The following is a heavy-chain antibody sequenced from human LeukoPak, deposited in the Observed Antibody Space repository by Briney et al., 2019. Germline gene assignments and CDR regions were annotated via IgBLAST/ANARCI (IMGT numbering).Heavy chain of an antibody. J-gene: IGHJ6*02. Sequence: GGSLRLSCAASGFTFSSYSMNWVRQAPGKGLEWVSYISSSSTIYYADSVKGRFTISRDNAKNSLYLQMNSLRAEDTAVYYCARDGYSYGPRGYYYGMDVWGQGTTVTVSS. CDR1: GFTFSSYS. V-gene: IGHV3-48*01. CDR3: ARDGYSYGPRGYYYGMDV. D-gene: IGHD5-18*01. CDR2: ISSSSTI.